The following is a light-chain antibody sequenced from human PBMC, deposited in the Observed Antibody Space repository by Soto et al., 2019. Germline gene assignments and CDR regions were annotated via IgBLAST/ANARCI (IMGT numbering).Light chain of an antibody. V-gene: IGKV1-39*01. CDR1: QSIAGF. CDR2: ATS. CDR3: QQSFNTPT. J-gene: IGKJ3*01. Sequence: DIQMTQSPSTLSASVGDRVTIACRASQSIAGFLNWYRQKPGKAPELLIYATSNLHSGVTPRFSGSGSGADFNLTISSLHAEDVATYFCQQSFNTPTFGPGTKVDVK.